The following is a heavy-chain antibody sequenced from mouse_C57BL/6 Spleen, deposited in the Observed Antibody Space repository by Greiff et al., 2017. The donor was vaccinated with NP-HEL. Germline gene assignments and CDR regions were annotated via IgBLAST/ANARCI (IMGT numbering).Heavy chain of an antibody. CDR3: ARSSTTAFDY. V-gene: IGHV1-64*01. CDR1: GYTFTSYW. D-gene: IGHD1-2*01. CDR2: IHPTSGRT. J-gene: IGHJ2*01. Sequence: QVHVKQPGAELVKPGASVKLSCKASGYTFTSYWMHWVKQRPGQGLEWIGMIHPTSGRTNYNEKCKSKATLTVDKSSSTAYMQLSSLTSEDSAVYYCARSSTTAFDYWGQGTTLTVSS.